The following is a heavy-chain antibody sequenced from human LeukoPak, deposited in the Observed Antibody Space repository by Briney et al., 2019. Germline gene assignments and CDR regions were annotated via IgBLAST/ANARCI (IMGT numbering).Heavy chain of an antibody. CDR2: MNPNSGNT. Sequence: GASVKVSCKASGYTFTSYDINWVRQATGQGLEWMGWMNPNSGNTGYAQKFQGRVTMTRNTSISTAYMELSILRSEDTAVYYCARGSTYYYDSSGYYYGYWGQGTLVTVSS. CDR3: ARGSTYYYDSSGYYYGY. J-gene: IGHJ4*02. D-gene: IGHD3-22*01. V-gene: IGHV1-8*01. CDR1: GYTFTSYD.